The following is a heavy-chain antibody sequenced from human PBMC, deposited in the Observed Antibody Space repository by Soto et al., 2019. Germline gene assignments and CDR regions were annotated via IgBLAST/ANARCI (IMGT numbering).Heavy chain of an antibody. J-gene: IGHJ5*02. V-gene: IGHV1-69*01. CDR1: GGTFSTHV. CDR2: IVPKFGTT. D-gene: IGHD6-19*01. CDR3: VRGGSDNSGWYIWFDP. Sequence: QVQLVQSGAEVKQPGSSVKVSCKTSGGTFSTHVIGWVRQAPGQGLEWMGGIVPKFGTTNYAHKFKGRVKITADESTSTAYMEVSSLTSEDTAVYYCVRGGSDNSGWYIWFDPWGQGTLVTVSS.